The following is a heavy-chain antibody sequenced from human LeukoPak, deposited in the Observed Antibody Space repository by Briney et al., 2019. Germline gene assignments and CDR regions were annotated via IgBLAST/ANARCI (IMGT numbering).Heavy chain of an antibody. J-gene: IGHJ4*02. CDR3: IPHYYDSSGYYHV. CDR1: GFTFSGSA. CDR2: TRSKANSYAT. V-gene: IGHV3-73*01. D-gene: IGHD3-22*01. Sequence: GGSLKLSCAASGFTFSGSAMHWVRQASGKGLEWVGRTRSKANSYATAYAASVKGRFTISRDDSKNTAYLQMNSLKTEDTAVYYCIPHYYDSSGYYHVWGQGTLVSVSS.